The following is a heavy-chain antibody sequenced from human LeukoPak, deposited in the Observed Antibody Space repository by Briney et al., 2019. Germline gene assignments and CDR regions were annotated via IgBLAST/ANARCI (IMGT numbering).Heavy chain of an antibody. J-gene: IGHJ4*02. V-gene: IGHV3-33*01. Sequence: GRSLTLSCAASGFTFSSFGMHWVRQAPGKGLEWVAVIWYDASNKYYADSVKGRFTISRDNSKNTLYLQMNSLRAEDTAVYYCARGRTERGSGWSLDYWGQGTLVTVSS. CDR2: IWYDASNK. CDR1: GFTFSSFG. CDR3: ARGRTERGSGWSLDY. D-gene: IGHD6-19*01.